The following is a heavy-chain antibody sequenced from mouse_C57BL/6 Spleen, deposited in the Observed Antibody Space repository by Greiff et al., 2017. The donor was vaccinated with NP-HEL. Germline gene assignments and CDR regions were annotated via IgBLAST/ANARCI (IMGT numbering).Heavy chain of an antibody. Sequence: QVQLKESGAELVKPGASVKLSCKASGYTFTTYPIEWMKQNHGKSLEWIGNFHPYNDDTKYNEKFKGKATLTVEKSSSTVYLELSRLTSDDSAVYYCARRYYDYGDYFDYWGQGTTLTVSS. J-gene: IGHJ2*01. CDR1: GYTFTTYP. D-gene: IGHD2-4*01. CDR2: FHPYNDDT. V-gene: IGHV1-47*01. CDR3: ARRYYDYGDYFDY.